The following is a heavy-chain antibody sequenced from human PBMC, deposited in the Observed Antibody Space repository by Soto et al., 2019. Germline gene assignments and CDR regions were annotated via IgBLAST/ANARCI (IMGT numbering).Heavy chain of an antibody. J-gene: IGHJ3*02. CDR1: GYTFTSYY. D-gene: IGHD2-21*02. CDR2: INPSGGST. V-gene: IGHV1-46*03. Sequence: ASVKVSCKASGYTFTSYYIHWVRQAPGQGLEWMGIINPSGGSTSYAQKFQGRVTMTRDTSTSTVYMELSSLRSEDTAVYYCARDSGHIVVVTATSYAFDIWGQGTMVTVS. CDR3: ARDSGHIVVVTATSYAFDI.